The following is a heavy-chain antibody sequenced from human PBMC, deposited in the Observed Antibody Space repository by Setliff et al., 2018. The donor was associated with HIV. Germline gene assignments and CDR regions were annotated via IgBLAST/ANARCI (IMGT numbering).Heavy chain of an antibody. Sequence: ASVKVSCKASGYTFTSYYMHWVRQAPGQGLEWMGIINPSGGSTSYAQKFQGRVTISRDTSKSQVVLIMTNMDPVDTATYYCARYSSDWSAVDYWGQGTLVTVSS. CDR1: GYTFTSYY. V-gene: IGHV1-46*01. CDR2: INPSGGST. J-gene: IGHJ4*02. CDR3: ARYSSDWSAVDY. D-gene: IGHD6-19*01.